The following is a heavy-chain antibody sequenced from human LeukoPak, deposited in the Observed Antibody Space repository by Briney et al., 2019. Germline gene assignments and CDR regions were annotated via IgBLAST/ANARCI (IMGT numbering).Heavy chain of an antibody. CDR2: IHPEGNEK. Sequence: GGSLRLSCAASGFTFSSYSMNWVRQAPGKGLEWVANIHPEGNEKYHVESVKGRFTISRDNTKNLLFLQMNGLRVEDTAVYYCARGDAFSGDHWGQGTLVTVS. J-gene: IGHJ4*02. CDR3: ARGDAFSGDH. CDR1: GFTFSSYS. V-gene: IGHV3-7*04.